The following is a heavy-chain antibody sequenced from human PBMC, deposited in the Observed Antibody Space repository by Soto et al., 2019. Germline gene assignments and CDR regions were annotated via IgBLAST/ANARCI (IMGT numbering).Heavy chain of an antibody. V-gene: IGHV1-18*01. Sequence: ASVKVSCKASGYTFTSYGISWLRQAPGQGLEWMGWISAYNGNTNYAQKLQGRVTMPTDTSTSTDYMELRSLRSDDTAVYYCPRERKDYMDVWGKGTTVTVSS. CDR2: ISAYNGNT. J-gene: IGHJ6*03. CDR1: GYTFTSYG. CDR3: PRERKDYMDV.